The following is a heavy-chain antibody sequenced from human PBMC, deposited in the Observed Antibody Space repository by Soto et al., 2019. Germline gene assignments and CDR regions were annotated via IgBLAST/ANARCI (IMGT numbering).Heavy chain of an antibody. CDR3: ASLGGSQSYNWFDP. J-gene: IGHJ5*02. Sequence: TSETLSLTCAVYGGSFSGYYWSWIRQPPGKGLEWIGEINHSGSTNYNPSLKSRVTISVDTSKNQSSLKLSCVTAADTAVYYCASLGGSQSYNWFDPWGQGTLVTVSS. D-gene: IGHD3-16*01. CDR2: INHSGST. CDR1: GGSFSGYY. V-gene: IGHV4-34*01.